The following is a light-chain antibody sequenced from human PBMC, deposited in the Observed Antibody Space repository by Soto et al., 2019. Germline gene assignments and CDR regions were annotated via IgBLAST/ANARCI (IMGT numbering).Light chain of an antibody. CDR2: DAS. Sequence: EIVMTQSPATLSVSPGDGATLSCRASQSVSNSLAWFQQKRGQAPRLLIYDASNKATGIPARFSGSGSGTDYTLTISSLEPEDFAVYYCQQRSDWITFGQGTRLEVK. V-gene: IGKV3-11*01. CDR3: QQRSDWIT. J-gene: IGKJ5*01. CDR1: QSVSNS.